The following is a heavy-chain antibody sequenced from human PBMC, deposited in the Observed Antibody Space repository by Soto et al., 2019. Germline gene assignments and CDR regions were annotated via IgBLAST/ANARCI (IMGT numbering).Heavy chain of an antibody. CDR3: ARGHGGYVYYGMEV. D-gene: IGHD5-12*01. V-gene: IGHV3-33*01. Sequence: QVQLVESGGGVVQPGRSLRLSCAASGFIFSNYGMHWVRQAPGKGLEWVAVIWYDGSKKYYADSVKGRFTISRDNSKNTLYVQMNSLRAEDTAVYYCARGHGGYVYYGMEVWGQGTTVGVSS. CDR1: GFIFSNYG. CDR2: IWYDGSKK. J-gene: IGHJ6*02.